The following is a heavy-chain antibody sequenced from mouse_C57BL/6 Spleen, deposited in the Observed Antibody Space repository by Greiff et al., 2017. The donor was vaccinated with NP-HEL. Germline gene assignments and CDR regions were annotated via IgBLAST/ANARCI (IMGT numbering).Heavy chain of an antibody. CDR2: ISSGGDYI. D-gene: IGHD2-3*01. CDR1: GFTFSSYA. Sequence: EVHLVESGDGLVKPGGSLKLSCAASGFTFSSYAMSWVRQTPEKRLEWVAYISSGGDYIYYADTVKGRFTISRDNARNTLYLQMSSLKSEDTAMYYCTRDGSYYFDYWGQGTTLTVSS. CDR3: TRDGSYYFDY. J-gene: IGHJ2*01. V-gene: IGHV5-9-1*02.